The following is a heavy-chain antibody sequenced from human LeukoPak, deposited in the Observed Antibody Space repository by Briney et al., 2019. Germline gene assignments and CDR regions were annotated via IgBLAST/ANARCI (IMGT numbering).Heavy chain of an antibody. Sequence: GGSLRLSCAASGFTFSSYSMNWVRQAPGKGLEWVSSISSSSSYIYYADSVKGRFTISRDNAKNSLYLQMNSLRAEDTAVYYCARVIDCSSTSCNTWAYFDNWGQGTLVTVSS. CDR2: ISSSSSYI. J-gene: IGHJ4*02. CDR1: GFTFSSYS. CDR3: ARVIDCSSTSCNTWAYFDN. D-gene: IGHD2-2*02. V-gene: IGHV3-21*01.